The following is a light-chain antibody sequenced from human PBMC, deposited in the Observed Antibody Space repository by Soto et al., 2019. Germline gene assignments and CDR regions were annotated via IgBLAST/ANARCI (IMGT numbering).Light chain of an antibody. V-gene: IGLV2-23*02. CDR2: EVS. CDR3: CSYAGSSTFYV. Sequence: QSALTQPASVSGSPGQSITVSCTGTSSDVGNYNFVSWYQQHPGKAPKLMIYEVSKRPSGVSNRFSGSKSGNTASLTISGLQAEDEADYYCCSYAGSSTFYVFGTGTKVTVL. J-gene: IGLJ1*01. CDR1: SSDVGNYNF.